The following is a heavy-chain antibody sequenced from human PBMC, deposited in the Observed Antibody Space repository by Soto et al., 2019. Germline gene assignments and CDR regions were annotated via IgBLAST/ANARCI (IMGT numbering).Heavy chain of an antibody. CDR1: GLSFSTYG. J-gene: IGHJ4*02. CDR2: ISYDESGK. CDR3: AKERGALGYGLADY. V-gene: IGHV3-30*18. D-gene: IGHD3-22*01. Sequence: GGSLRLSCEASGLSFSTYGMQWVRQVPNKGLEWVAVISYDESGKYYTESVRGRFTISRDNSKNTFYLQMNSLRPEDTAVYYCAKERGALGYGLADYWGPGTQVTVSS.